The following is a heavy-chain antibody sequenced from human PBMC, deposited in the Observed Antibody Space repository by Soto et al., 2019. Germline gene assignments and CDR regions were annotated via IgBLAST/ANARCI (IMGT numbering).Heavy chain of an antibody. CDR3: TADYYDSSGYRYYYGMDV. D-gene: IGHD3-22*01. CDR1: GFTFSNAW. Sequence: VQLVESGGGLVKPGGSLRLSCAASGFTFSNAWMNWVRQAPGKGLEWVGRIKSKTDGGTTDYAAPVKGRFTISRDDSKNTLYLQMNSLKTEDTAVYYCTADYYDSSGYRYYYGMDVWGQGTTVTVSS. V-gene: IGHV3-15*07. CDR2: IKSKTDGGTT. J-gene: IGHJ6*02.